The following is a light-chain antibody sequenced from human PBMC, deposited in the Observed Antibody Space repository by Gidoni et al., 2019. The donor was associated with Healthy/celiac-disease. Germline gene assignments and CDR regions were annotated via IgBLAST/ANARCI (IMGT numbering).Light chain of an antibody. Sequence: DIVMTHSPLSLPVTPGEPASISCRSSQSLLHSNGYNYLDWYLQKPGQSPQLLIYLGSNQASGVPDSFSGSGSGTDFTLKISRVEAEDVGVSYCMQALQTPLTFGGGTKVEIK. CDR3: MQALQTPLT. CDR1: QSLLHSNGYNY. J-gene: IGKJ4*01. CDR2: LGS. V-gene: IGKV2-28*01.